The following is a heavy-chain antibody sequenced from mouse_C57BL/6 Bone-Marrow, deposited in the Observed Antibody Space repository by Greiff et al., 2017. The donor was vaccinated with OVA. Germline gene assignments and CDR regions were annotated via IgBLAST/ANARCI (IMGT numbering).Heavy chain of an antibody. Sequence: EVQGVESGGGLVKPGGSLKLSCAASGFTFSSYTMSWVRQTPEKRLEWVATISGGGGNTYYPDSVKGRFTISRDNAKNTLYLQMSSLRSEDTALYYCARLLGQAYWGQGTLVTVSA. V-gene: IGHV5-9*01. CDR2: ISGGGGNT. CDR3: ARLLGQAY. CDR1: GFTFSSYT. D-gene: IGHD4-1*01. J-gene: IGHJ3*01.